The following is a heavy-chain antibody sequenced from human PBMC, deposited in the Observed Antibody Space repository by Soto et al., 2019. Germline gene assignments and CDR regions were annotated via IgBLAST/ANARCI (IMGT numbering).Heavy chain of an antibody. J-gene: IGHJ4*02. D-gene: IGHD4-4*01. Sequence: QVQLQESGPGLVKPSQTLSLTCTVTGGSISSGGYYWSWIRQHPGKGLEWIGYIYYSGSTYYNPSPKGRVTISVGTSKIQFALMLSSLTAADTAVYYSVRYGATVTTLDYWGQGTLVTVST. CDR1: GGSISSGGYY. CDR3: VRYGATVTTLDY. V-gene: IGHV4-31*03. CDR2: IYYSGST.